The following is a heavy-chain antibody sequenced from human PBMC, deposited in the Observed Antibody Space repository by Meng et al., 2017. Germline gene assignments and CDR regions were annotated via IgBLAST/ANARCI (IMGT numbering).Heavy chain of an antibody. CDR3: ARDFSPYWGGSSYSVTDY. D-gene: IGHD2-21*01. CDR1: GYTFTGYY. V-gene: IGHV1-2*02. CDR2: INPNSGST. J-gene: IGHJ4*02. Sequence: ASVKVSCKASGYTFTGYYMHWVRQAPGQGLEWMGWINPNSGSTNYAQKFQGRVTMTRDTSISTAYMELSRLRSDDTAVYYCARDFSPYWGGSSYSVTDYWGQGTLVTVSS.